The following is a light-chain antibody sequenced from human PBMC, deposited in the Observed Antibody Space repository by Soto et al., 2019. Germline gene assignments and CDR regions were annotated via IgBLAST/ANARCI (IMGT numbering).Light chain of an antibody. Sequence: EIVLTQSPGTLSLSPGERATLSCRASQSVSSSYLACYQQKFGQAPRLLIYGASSRATGIPDRFSGIGSGTDFTLTISRLEPEDFAVYYCQQYGSSSWTFGQGTKVEIK. V-gene: IGKV3-20*01. CDR3: QQYGSSSWT. CDR2: GAS. CDR1: QSVSSSY. J-gene: IGKJ1*01.